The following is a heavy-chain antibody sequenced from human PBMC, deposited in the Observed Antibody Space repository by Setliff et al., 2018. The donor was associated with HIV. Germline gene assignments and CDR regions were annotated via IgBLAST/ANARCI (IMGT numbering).Heavy chain of an antibody. D-gene: IGHD5-12*01. CDR2: IDHSGST. V-gene: IGHV4-34*01. J-gene: IGHJ5*02. CDR1: GGSLSGYY. CDR3: ASGKATIPNWFDP. Sequence: PSETLSLTCAVYGGSLSGYYWSWIRQPPGKGLEWIGEIDHSGSTNNNPPLKSRVTISVDTSKNQFSLKLRSVTAVDTAVYYCASGKATIPNWFDPWGQVTLVTVSS.